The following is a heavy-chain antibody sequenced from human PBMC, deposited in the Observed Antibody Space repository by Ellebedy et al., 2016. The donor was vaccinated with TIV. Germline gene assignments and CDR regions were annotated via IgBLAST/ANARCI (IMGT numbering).Heavy chain of an antibody. J-gene: IGHJ5*02. CDR1: GDSFVAYS. Sequence: SETLSLTXTVSGDSFVAYSWSWIRQTPGKGLEWIGEIDHIGRPNNNPSLRSRVTISMDRSETQFSLKLTSVTAADTAMYYCARDALPSANSRWLDPWGQGTPVTVSS. D-gene: IGHD2-2*01. CDR3: ARDALPSANSRWLDP. CDR2: IDHIGRP. V-gene: IGHV4-34*01.